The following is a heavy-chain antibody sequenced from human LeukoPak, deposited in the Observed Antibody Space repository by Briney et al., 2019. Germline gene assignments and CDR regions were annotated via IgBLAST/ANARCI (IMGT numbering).Heavy chain of an antibody. CDR3: ARVGYSYGSDY. D-gene: IGHD5-18*01. CDR2: INHSGST. J-gene: IGHJ4*02. Sequence: SETLSLTCAVYGGSFSGYYWSWIRQPPGKGLEWIGEINHSGSTNYNPSLKSRVTISVDTSKNQFSLKLSSVTAADTAVYYCARVGYSYGSDYWGQGTLVTVSS. CDR1: GGSFSGYY. V-gene: IGHV4-34*01.